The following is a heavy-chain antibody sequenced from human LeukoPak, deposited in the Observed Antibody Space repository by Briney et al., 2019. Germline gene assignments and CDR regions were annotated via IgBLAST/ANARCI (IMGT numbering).Heavy chain of an antibody. CDR2: IYTGGST. V-gene: IGHV4-59*10. CDR3: ARQEGGIVGPY. J-gene: IGHJ4*02. D-gene: IGHD1-26*01. CDR1: GGSFSGYY. Sequence: PSETLSLTCAVYGGSFSGYYWSWIRQPAGKGLEWIGRIYTGGSTNYNPSLKSRVTMSVDTSKNQFSLKLNSVTAADTAVYYCARQEGGIVGPYWGQGTLVTVSS.